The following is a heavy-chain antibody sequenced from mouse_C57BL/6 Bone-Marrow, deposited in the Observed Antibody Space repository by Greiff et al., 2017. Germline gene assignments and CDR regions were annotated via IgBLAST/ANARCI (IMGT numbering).Heavy chain of an antibody. CDR3: ARLDTLRHAWFAY. D-gene: IGHD3-2*02. CDR1: GYTFTDYY. CDR2: IFPGSGST. V-gene: IGHV1-75*01. J-gene: IGHJ3*01. Sequence: VKLVESGPELVKPGASVKISCKASGYTFTDYYINWVKQRPGQGLEWIGWIFPGSGSTYYNEKFKGKATLTVDKSSSTAYMLLSSLTSEDSAVYFCARLDTLRHAWFAYWGQGTLVTVSA.